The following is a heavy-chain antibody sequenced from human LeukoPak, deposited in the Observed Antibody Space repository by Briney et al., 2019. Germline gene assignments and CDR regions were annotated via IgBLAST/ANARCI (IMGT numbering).Heavy chain of an antibody. CDR1: GCTFTSYG. CDR3: AREVPYDSSVYYQPFDY. J-gene: IGHJ4*02. Sequence: ASVKVSCKASGCTFTSYGISWVRQAPGQGLEWMGWISAYNGNTNYAQKLQGRVTMTTDTSTSTAYMELRSLRSDDTAVYYCAREVPYDSSVYYQPFDYWGQGTLVTVSS. CDR2: ISAYNGNT. V-gene: IGHV1-18*01. D-gene: IGHD3-22*01.